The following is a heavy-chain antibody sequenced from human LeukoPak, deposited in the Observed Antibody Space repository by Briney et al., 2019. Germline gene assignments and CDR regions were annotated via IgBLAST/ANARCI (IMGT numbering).Heavy chain of an antibody. CDR2: ISGGGSST. V-gene: IGHV3-23*01. J-gene: IGHJ3*02. D-gene: IGHD2/OR15-2a*01. Sequence: GGSLRLSCVPTGFTFSSYAMSWVRQAPGKGLEFVSAISGGGSSTYYADRVKGRFTISRDNSKNTLYLQMNSLRAEDTAVYYCAYLPEHWHFRRDAFDIWGQGTMVTVSS. CDR3: AYLPEHWHFRRDAFDI. CDR1: GFTFSSYA.